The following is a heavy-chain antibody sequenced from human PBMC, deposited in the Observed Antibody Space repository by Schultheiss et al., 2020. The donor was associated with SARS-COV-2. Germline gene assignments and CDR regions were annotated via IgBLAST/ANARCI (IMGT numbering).Heavy chain of an antibody. CDR3: ANGDPHAFDI. J-gene: IGHJ3*02. V-gene: IGHV1-18*04. Sequence: ASVKVSCKASGYTFTSYGISWVRQAPGQGLEWMGWISTYNGNTNYAQKLQGRVTMTRDTSISTAYMELSRLRSDDTAVYYCANGDPHAFDIWGQGTMVTVSS. D-gene: IGHD4-17*01. CDR2: ISTYNGNT. CDR1: GYTFTSYG.